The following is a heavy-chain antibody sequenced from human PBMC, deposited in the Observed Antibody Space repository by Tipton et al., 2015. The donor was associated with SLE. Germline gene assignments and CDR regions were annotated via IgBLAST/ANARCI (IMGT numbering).Heavy chain of an antibody. CDR3: ARLGSTTYLTLDGFYFDY. V-gene: IGHV4-61*09. CDR1: GVSISSDSYY. D-gene: IGHD2/OR15-2a*01. Sequence: TLSLTCTVSGVSISSDSYYWNWIRQPAGKGLEWIGYIHHSGSTSYSPSLRSRVTISVDTSKNRLSLKVNSVTAADTAVYFCARLGSTTYLTLDGFYFDYWGQGTRVTVSS. J-gene: IGHJ4*02. CDR2: IHHSGST.